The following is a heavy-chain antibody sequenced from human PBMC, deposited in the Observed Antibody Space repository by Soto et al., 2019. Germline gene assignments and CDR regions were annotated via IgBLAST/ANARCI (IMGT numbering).Heavy chain of an antibody. CDR1: GGSISSGDYS. CDR2: IYHSGST. J-gene: IGHJ5*02. D-gene: IGHD4-17*01. V-gene: IGHV4-30-2*01. CDR3: ARGVLYGDYGYNGWFDP. Sequence: QLQLQESGSGLVKPSQTLSLTCAVSGGSISSGDYSWSWIRQPPGKGLEWIGYIYHSGSTYYNPSLKSRVTISVDRSKNQFSLKTNSVTAADTAVYYCARGVLYGDYGYNGWFDPWGQGTLVTVSS.